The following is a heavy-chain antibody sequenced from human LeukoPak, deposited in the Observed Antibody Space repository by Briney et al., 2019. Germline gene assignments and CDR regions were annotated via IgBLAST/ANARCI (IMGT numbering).Heavy chain of an antibody. J-gene: IGHJ4*02. Sequence: AGGSLRLSCAASGITFSRSWMSWVRQAPGKGLEWVAFIKEDGSEKYYVDSVKGRFTISRDNAENSLYLQMNSLRAEDTAVYYCARDRGVSYFDYWGQGTQVTVSS. D-gene: IGHD3-10*01. CDR3: ARDRGVSYFDY. CDR1: GITFSRSW. V-gene: IGHV3-7*01. CDR2: IKEDGSEK.